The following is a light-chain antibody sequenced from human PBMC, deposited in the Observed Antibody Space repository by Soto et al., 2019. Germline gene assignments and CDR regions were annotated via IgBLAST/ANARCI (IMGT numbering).Light chain of an antibody. V-gene: IGKV1-12*01. CDR2: ASS. CDR1: QGNNNW. Sequence: DIQMTQSPSSVSATVGDKVTITCRARQGNNNWLAWYQQKTGKAPKLMNYASSRLESGDTSKFSGSVSGTVFTPTISSLQPEDFATYYCQQANSFPITFGQGTRLEIK. J-gene: IGKJ5*01. CDR3: QQANSFPIT.